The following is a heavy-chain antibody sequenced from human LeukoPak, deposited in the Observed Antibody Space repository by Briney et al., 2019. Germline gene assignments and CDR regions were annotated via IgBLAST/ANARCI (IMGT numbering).Heavy chain of an antibody. V-gene: IGHV3-33*01. CDR3: ATGQNRLGYSGYDSRY. CDR1: GFTFSSYG. Sequence: PGGSLRLSCAASGFTFSSYGMHWVRQAPGKGLEWVAVIWYDGSNKYYADSVKGRFTISRDNSKNTLYLRMNSLRAEDTAVYYCATGQNRLGYSGYDSRYWGQGTLVTVSS. CDR2: IWYDGSNK. D-gene: IGHD5-12*01. J-gene: IGHJ4*02.